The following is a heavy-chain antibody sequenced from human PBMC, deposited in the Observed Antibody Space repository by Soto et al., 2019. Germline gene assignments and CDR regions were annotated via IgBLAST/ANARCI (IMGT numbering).Heavy chain of an antibody. CDR1: GFTFSSYA. J-gene: IGHJ6*02. CDR2: ISYDGSNK. CDR3: ARARGPYAPPTTVYGMDV. Sequence: QVQLVESGGGVVQPGRYLRLSCGASGFTFSSYAMHWVRQAPGKGLEWVAVISYDGSNKYYADSVKGRFTISRDNSKNTLYLQMNSLRAEDTAVYYCARARGPYAPPTTVYGMDVWGQGTTVTVSS. D-gene: IGHD2-8*01. V-gene: IGHV3-30-3*01.